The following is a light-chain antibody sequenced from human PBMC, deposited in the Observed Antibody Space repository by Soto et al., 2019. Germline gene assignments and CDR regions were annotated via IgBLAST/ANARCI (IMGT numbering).Light chain of an antibody. Sequence: EIVLTQSPGILSLSPGVRATLYCRASRSVSSSYLAWYQETPGQTPRLLIYGASSRATGIPDRFSGSGSGTDITLTITGLEPEDCAVYYCQQYAIAPFTFGPGTKLESK. V-gene: IGKV3-20*01. CDR2: GAS. J-gene: IGKJ3*01. CDR1: RSVSSSY. CDR3: QQYAIAPFT.